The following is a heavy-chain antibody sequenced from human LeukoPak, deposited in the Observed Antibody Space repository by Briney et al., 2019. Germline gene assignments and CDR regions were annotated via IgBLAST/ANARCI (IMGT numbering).Heavy chain of an antibody. CDR1: GFTFSSDG. V-gene: IGHV3-23*01. CDR3: ATYCSSTSCYGRDY. D-gene: IGHD2-2*01. CDR2: ISGSGGST. Sequence: PGGSLRLSCVASGFTFSSDGMSWVRQAPGKGLEWVSAISGSGGSTYYADSVKGRFTISRDNSKNTLYLQMNSLRAEDTAVYYCATYCSSTSCYGRDYWGQGTLVTVSS. J-gene: IGHJ4*02.